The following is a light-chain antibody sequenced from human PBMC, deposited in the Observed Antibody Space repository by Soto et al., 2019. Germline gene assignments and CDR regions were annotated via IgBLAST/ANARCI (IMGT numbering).Light chain of an antibody. J-gene: IGLJ7*01. Sequence: QSALTQPPSASGSPGQSVTISCTGTSSDVGAYNYVSWYQQHPGKAPKLMIYEVTKRPSGVPDRFSGSKSGNTASLAIVGLQSEDEADYFCASWDDNLNGPLLFGGGTQLTVL. CDR2: EVT. CDR1: SSDVGAYNY. V-gene: IGLV2-8*01. CDR3: ASWDDNLNGPLL.